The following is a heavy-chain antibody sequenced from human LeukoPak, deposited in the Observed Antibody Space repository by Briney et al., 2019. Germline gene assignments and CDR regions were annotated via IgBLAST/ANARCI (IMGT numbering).Heavy chain of an antibody. CDR3: ARQYSDILTGYHRGELYWYFDL. D-gene: IGHD3-9*01. Sequence: PSETLSLTCTVSGGSISSYYWSWIRQPAGKGLEWIGRIYSSGSTNYNPSLKSRVTISLDTSKNQFSLKLSSATAAGTAVYYCARQYSDILTGYHRGELYWYFDLWGRGTLVTVSS. CDR1: GGSISSYY. V-gene: IGHV4-4*07. CDR2: IYSSGST. J-gene: IGHJ2*01.